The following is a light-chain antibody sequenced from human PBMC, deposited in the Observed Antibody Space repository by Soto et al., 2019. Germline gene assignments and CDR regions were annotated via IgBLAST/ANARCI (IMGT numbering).Light chain of an antibody. CDR3: QQYVTSPEWT. CDR1: QSVSSSY. V-gene: IGKV3-20*01. Sequence: EIVLTQSPGTLSLSPGERATLSCRASQSVSSSYLAWYQQKPGQAPRLLIYGTSSRASGIPDRFSGSGSGTDFTLTISRLESEDFAVYYCQQYVTSPEWTFGQGTKVEIK. J-gene: IGKJ1*01. CDR2: GTS.